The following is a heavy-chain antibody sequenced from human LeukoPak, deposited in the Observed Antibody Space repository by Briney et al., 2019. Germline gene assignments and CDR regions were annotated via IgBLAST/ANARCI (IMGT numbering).Heavy chain of an antibody. CDR3: ARGRASDILTGYYKTFRHFDY. D-gene: IGHD3-9*01. V-gene: IGHV4-34*01. CDR1: GGSISSYY. Sequence: SETLSLTCTVSGGSISSYYWSWIRQPPGKGLEWIGEINHSGSTNYNPSLKSRVTISVDTSKNQFSLKLSSVTAADTAVYYCARGRASDILTGYYKTFRHFDYWGQGTLVTVSS. CDR2: INHSGST. J-gene: IGHJ4*02.